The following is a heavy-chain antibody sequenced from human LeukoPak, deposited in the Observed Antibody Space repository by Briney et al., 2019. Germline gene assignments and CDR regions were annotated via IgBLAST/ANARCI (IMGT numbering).Heavy chain of an antibody. D-gene: IGHD2-2*01. Sequence: ASVKVSCKASGYTFTGYYMHWVRQAPGQGLEWMGWINPNSGGTNYAQKFQGRVTMNRDTPISTAYMELSRLRSDDTAVYYCARGPYQLLVWHFHYYYYMDVWGKGTTVTVSS. CDR1: GYTFTGYY. J-gene: IGHJ6*03. CDR2: INPNSGGT. V-gene: IGHV1-2*02. CDR3: ARGPYQLLVWHFHYYYYMDV.